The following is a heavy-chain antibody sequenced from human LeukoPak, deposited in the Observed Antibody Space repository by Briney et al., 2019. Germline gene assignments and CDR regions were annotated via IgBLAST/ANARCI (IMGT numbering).Heavy chain of an antibody. CDR3: AKEGGNSALDY. CDR1: GFTFSSYG. J-gene: IGHJ4*02. CDR2: ISYDGSNK. V-gene: IGHV3-30*18. Sequence: HSGRSLRLSCAASGFTFSSYGMHWVRQAPGKGLEWVAVISYDGSNKYYADSVKGRFTISRDNSKNTLYLQMNSLRAEDTAVYYCAKEGGNSALDYWGQGTLVTVSS. D-gene: IGHD4-23*01.